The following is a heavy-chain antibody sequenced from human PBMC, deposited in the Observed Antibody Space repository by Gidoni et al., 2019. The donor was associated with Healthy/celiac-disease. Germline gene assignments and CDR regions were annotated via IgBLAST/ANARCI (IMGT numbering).Heavy chain of an antibody. Sequence: EVQLVQSGAEVKKHGESLRISWKGSGYSFTSYWISWVRQMPGKGLEWMGRIDPSDAYTNYSPSFQGHVTISADKSISTAYLQWRSLNASDTAMYYCARQVGGVSWYFDLWGRGTLVTVSS. CDR1: GYSFTSYW. D-gene: IGHD3-16*01. V-gene: IGHV5-10-1*03. J-gene: IGHJ2*01. CDR3: ARQVGGVSWYFDL. CDR2: IDPSDAYT.